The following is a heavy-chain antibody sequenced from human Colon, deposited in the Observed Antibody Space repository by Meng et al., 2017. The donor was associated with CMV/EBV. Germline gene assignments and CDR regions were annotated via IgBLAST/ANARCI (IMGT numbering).Heavy chain of an antibody. J-gene: IGHJ5*02. CDR3: ARVPGGTTGWFDP. CDR2: ISSSSSYI. D-gene: IGHD1-1*01. Sequence: GESLKISCAASGFTFSSYSMNWVRQAPGKGLEWVSSISSSSSYIYYADSVKGRFTISRDNAKNSLYLQMNSLRAEDTAVYYCARVPGGTTGWFDPWGQGTLVTVSS. V-gene: IGHV3-21*01. CDR1: GFTFSSYS.